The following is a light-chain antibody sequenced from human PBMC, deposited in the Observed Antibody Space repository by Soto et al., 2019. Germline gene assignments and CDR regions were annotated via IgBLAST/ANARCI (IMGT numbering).Light chain of an antibody. V-gene: IGKV3-20*01. CDR3: QQYDDSARYI. CDR2: ATS. J-gene: IGKJ2*01. Sequence: EIVLTQSPGTLSLSPGERATLSCRASQNINTRYSAWYQQKPGQPPSLLIFATSTRASGIPDRFSGSGSGRDFTLTISRLEPEDSVVYFCQQYDDSARYIFGQGTSLDIK. CDR1: QNINTRY.